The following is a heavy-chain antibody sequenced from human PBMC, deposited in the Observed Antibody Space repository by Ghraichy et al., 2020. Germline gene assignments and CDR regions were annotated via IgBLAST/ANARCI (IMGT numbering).Heavy chain of an antibody. CDR1: GYSISSGYY. J-gene: IGHJ4*02. CDR3: ARVCSSTSCFNFDY. Sequence: TLSLTCAVSGYSISSGYYWGWIRQPPGKGLEWTGSIYHSGSTYYNPSLKSRVTISVDTSKNQFSLKLSSVTAADTAVYYCARVCSSTSCFNFDYWGQGTLVTVSS. CDR2: IYHSGST. V-gene: IGHV4-38-2*01. D-gene: IGHD2-2*01.